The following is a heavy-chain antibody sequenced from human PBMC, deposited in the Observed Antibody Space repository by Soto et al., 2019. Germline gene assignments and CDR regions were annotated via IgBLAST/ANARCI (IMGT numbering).Heavy chain of an antibody. CDR1: GGSVSSGSYY. V-gene: IGHV4-61*01. D-gene: IGHD3-3*01. Sequence: SETLSLTCTVSGGSVSSGSYYWSWIRQPPGKGLEWIGYIYYSGSTNYNPSLKSRATISVDTSKNQFSLKLSSVTAADTAVYYCARGWKMTIFGVVILNYYYGMYVWGQGTTVTVSS. CDR2: IYYSGST. CDR3: ARGWKMTIFGVVILNYYYGMYV. J-gene: IGHJ6*02.